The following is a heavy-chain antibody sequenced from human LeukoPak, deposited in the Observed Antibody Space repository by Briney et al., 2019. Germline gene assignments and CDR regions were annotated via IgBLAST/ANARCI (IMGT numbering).Heavy chain of an antibody. J-gene: IGHJ4*02. V-gene: IGHV3-23*01. CDR3: AKGGPRNYYDSSGYYYFDY. CDR1: GFTFSSDA. Sequence: TGGSLRLSCAASGFTFSSDAMSWVRQAPGKGLEWVSAISGSGGSTYYADSVKGRFTISRDNSKNTLYLQMNSLRAEDTAVYYCAKGGPRNYYDSSGYYYFDYWGQGTLVTVSS. CDR2: ISGSGGST. D-gene: IGHD3-22*01.